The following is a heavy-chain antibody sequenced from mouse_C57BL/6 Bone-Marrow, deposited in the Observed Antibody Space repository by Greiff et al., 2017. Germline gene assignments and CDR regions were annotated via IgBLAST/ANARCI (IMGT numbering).Heavy chain of an antibody. D-gene: IGHD1-1*01. CDR1: GFTFSDYG. V-gene: IGHV5-17*01. J-gene: IGHJ2*01. Sequence: EVKLVESGGGLVKPGGSLKLSCAASGFTFSDYGLHWVRQAPEKGLEWVAYISSGSSTIYYADTVKGRFTISRDNAKNNLFLQMTSLRSEDTAMYYCARVGLFNFDYWGQGTTLTVSS. CDR3: ARVGLFNFDY. CDR2: ISSGSSTI.